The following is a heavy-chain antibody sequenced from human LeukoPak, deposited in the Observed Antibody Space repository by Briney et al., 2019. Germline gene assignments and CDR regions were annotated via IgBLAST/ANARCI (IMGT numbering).Heavy chain of an antibody. Sequence: GGSLRLSCAASGFTFSSYAMHWVRQAPGKGLEYVSAISSNGGSTYYANSVKGRFTISRDNSKNTLYLQMGSLRAEDMAVYYCARDSSGYYDFWSGSSGMDVWGQGTAVTVSS. J-gene: IGHJ6*02. D-gene: IGHD3-3*01. CDR1: GFTFSSYA. CDR2: ISSNGGST. V-gene: IGHV3-64*01. CDR3: ARDSSGYYDFWSGSSGMDV.